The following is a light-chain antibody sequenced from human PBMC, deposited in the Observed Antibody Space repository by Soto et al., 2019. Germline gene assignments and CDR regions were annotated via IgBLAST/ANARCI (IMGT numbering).Light chain of an antibody. CDR3: QQYDSSPRT. CDR2: GAS. CDR1: QSVSSSY. J-gene: IGKJ1*01. Sequence: LVLTQSPGTLSLSPGERATLSCRASQSVSSSYLAWYQQKPGQAPRLLIYGASSRATGIPDRFSGSGSGTDSTLTISRLEPEDFAVYYCQQYDSSPRTFGQGTKVDIK. V-gene: IGKV3-20*01.